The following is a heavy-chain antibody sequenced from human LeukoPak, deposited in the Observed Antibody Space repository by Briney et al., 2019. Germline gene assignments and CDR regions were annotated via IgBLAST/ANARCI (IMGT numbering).Heavy chain of an antibody. J-gene: IGHJ5*02. CDR1: GFTFSSYS. V-gene: IGHV3-48*01. CDR2: ISSRSSTT. CDR3: ARDSGVGASVRNGFDP. D-gene: IGHD1-26*01. Sequence: GGSLRLSCAAFGFTFSSYSMNWVRQAPGKGLEWVSYISSRSSTTYYADSVKGRFTISRDNAKNSLYLQMNSLRAEDTAVYYCARDSGVGASVRNGFDPWGQGTLVTVSS.